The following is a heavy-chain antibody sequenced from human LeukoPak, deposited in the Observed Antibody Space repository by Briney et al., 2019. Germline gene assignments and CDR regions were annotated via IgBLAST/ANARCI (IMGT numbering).Heavy chain of an antibody. V-gene: IGHV4-30-4*08. CDR1: GFTFSSYA. CDR3: ASYIAAAGYFDY. Sequence: LRLSCAASGFTFSSYAMSWVRQPPGKGLEWIGYIYYSGSTYYNPSLKSRVTISVDTSKNQFSLKLSSVTAADTAVYYCASYIAAAGYFDYWGQGTLVTVSS. J-gene: IGHJ4*02. CDR2: IYYSGST. D-gene: IGHD6-13*01.